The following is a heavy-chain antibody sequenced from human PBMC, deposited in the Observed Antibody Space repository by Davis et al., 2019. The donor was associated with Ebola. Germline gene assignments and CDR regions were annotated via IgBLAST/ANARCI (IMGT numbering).Heavy chain of an antibody. J-gene: IGHJ6*02. CDR2: IIPVFRTA. CDR1: GGTLTSYA. Sequence: AASVKVSCKAVGGTLTSYAMTWVRQAPGQGLEWMGGIIPVFRTANYAQKFQGRVTITADESTRTAYMDLSGLTSEDTAVYYCARPSYDSFYYYGMDIWGQGTTVTVSS. D-gene: IGHD3-3*01. V-gene: IGHV1-69*01. CDR3: ARPSYDSFYYYGMDI.